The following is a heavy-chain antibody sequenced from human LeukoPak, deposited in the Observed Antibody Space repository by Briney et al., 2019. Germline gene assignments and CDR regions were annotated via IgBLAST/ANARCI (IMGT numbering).Heavy chain of an antibody. Sequence: LPGGSLRLSCAASGFSFSSYSMDWVRQAPGKGLEWVSYISSSSSTIYYADSVKGRFTISRDNAKNSLYLQMNSLRAEDTAVYYCAREPRNYYDSSGYSYWGQGTLVTVSS. CDR1: GFSFSSYS. CDR2: ISSSSSTI. V-gene: IGHV3-48*01. CDR3: AREPRNYYDSSGYSY. D-gene: IGHD3-22*01. J-gene: IGHJ4*02.